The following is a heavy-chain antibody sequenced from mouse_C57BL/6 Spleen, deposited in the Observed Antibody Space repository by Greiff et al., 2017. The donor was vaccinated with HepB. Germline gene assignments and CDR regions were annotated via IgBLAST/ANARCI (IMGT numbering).Heavy chain of an antibody. D-gene: IGHD1-1*01. CDR3: TRDYGSSEYFDV. CDR1: GYTFTDYE. V-gene: IGHV1-15*01. J-gene: IGHJ1*03. Sequence: QVQLQQSGAELVRPGASVTLSCKASGYTFTDYEMHWVKQTPVHGLEWIGAIDPETGGTAYNQKFKGKAILTADKSSSTAYMELRSLPSEDSAVYYCTRDYGSSEYFDVWGTGTTVTVSS. CDR2: IDPETGGT.